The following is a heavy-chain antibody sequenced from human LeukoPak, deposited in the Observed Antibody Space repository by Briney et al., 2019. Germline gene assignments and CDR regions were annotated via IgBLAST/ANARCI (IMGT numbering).Heavy chain of an antibody. D-gene: IGHD2-15*01. J-gene: IGHJ5*02. CDR2: ISSSGSTI. CDR3: ARERMMGYNRFDP. Sequence: PGGSLRLSCAASGFTFSSCEMNWVRQAPGKGLEWVSYISSSGSTIYYADSVKGRFTISRDNAKNSLYLQMNSLRAEDTAVYYCARERMMGYNRFDPWGQGTLVTVSS. CDR1: GFTFSSCE. V-gene: IGHV3-48*03.